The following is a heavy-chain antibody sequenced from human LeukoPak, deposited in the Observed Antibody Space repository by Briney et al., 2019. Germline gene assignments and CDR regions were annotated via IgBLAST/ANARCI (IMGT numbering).Heavy chain of an antibody. CDR1: GFTFSSYS. J-gene: IGHJ4*02. Sequence: PGGSLRLSCAASGFTFSSYSMNWVRQAPGKGLEWVSYISSSSSTIYYADSVKGRFTISRDNAKNSLYLQMNSLRAEDTAVYYCARGRGELERPLAYWGQGTLVTVSS. V-gene: IGHV3-48*01. CDR2: ISSSSSTI. CDR3: ARGRGELERPLAY. D-gene: IGHD1-1*01.